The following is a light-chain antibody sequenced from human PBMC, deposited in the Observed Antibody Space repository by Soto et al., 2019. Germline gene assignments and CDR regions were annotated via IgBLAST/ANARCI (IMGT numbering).Light chain of an antibody. CDR3: QQYEDLPRT. CDR2: EAS. Sequence: DIRMTQLPSSLSASVGDRVTITCQASENINKYLTWYQQKPGKAPRLLIYEASNVETGVPSRFSGSGSGTDFSFTITSLQPDDIATYYCQQYEDLPRTFGQGTRLAIK. CDR1: ENINKY. V-gene: IGKV1-33*01. J-gene: IGKJ5*01.